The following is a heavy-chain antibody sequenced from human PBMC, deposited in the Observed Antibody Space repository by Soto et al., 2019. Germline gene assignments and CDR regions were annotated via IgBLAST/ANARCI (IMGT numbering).Heavy chain of an antibody. Sequence: QVQLQESGPGLVKPSQTLSLTCTVSGGSISSGGTGSYWTWIRQLPGKGLEWIGYIYYTGNTYYNPSLKSRPTISIDTSENQFSLKLPSVTAAVTAVYFCASGHDAYKVRYWGQGTLVTVSS. D-gene: IGHD1-1*01. CDR3: ASGHDAYKVRY. V-gene: IGHV4-31*03. CDR1: GGSISSGGTGSY. J-gene: IGHJ4*02. CDR2: IYYTGNT.